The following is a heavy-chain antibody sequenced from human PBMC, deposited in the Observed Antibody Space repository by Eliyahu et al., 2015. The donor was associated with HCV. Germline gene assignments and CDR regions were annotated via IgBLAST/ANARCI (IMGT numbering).Heavy chain of an antibody. Sequence: QMQLQESGPGLVKPSETLSLTCTVSGGXIXTYXWSWIRQPPGKGLERIGYIHXSGSTNYNPSLKSRVTISVDTSKNQFSLNLTSVTAADTAMYYCASGGGGIAVTGTGGWFDPWGQGTLVTVSS. CDR1: GGXIXTYX. D-gene: IGHD6-19*01. CDR2: IHXSGST. J-gene: IGHJ5*02. V-gene: IGHV4-59*01. CDR3: ASGGGGIAVTGTGGWFDP.